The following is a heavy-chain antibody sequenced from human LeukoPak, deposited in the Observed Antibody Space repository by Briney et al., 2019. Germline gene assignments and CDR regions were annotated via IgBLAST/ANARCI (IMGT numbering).Heavy chain of an antibody. CDR1: GFIFDDYA. Sequence: HSGGSLRLSCAASGFIFDDYAMHWVRQAPGKGLEWVSGISWNSGSIGYADSVKGRFTISRDNAKNSLYLQMNSLRAEDTAVYYCAIKTGYSNAFDIWGQGTMVTVSS. D-gene: IGHD6-13*01. CDR3: AIKTGYSNAFDI. J-gene: IGHJ3*02. V-gene: IGHV3-9*01. CDR2: ISWNSGSI.